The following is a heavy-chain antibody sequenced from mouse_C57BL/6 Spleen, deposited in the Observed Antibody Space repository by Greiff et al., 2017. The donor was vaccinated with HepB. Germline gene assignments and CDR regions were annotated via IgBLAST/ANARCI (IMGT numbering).Heavy chain of an antibody. Sequence: VKLVESGAELVRPGASVKLSCKASGYTFTDYYINWVKQRPGQGLEWIARIYPGSGNTYYNEKFKGKATLTAEKSSSTAYMQLSSLTSEDSAVYFCARDYDGYYRYFDVWGTGTTVTVSS. J-gene: IGHJ1*03. CDR2: IYPGSGNT. CDR3: ARDYDGYYRYFDV. D-gene: IGHD2-3*01. V-gene: IGHV1-76*01. CDR1: GYTFTDYY.